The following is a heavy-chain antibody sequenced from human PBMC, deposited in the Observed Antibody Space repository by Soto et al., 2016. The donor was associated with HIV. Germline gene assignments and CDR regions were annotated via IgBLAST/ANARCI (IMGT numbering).Heavy chain of an antibody. CDR3: ARDIGANDYSSGSSGFDY. D-gene: IGHD6-19*01. CDR2: ISYDGSNK. Sequence: VQLVESGGGVVQPGRSLRLSCAASGFTFSSYAMHWVRQAPGKGLEWVAVISYDGSNKYYADSVKGRFTISRDNSKNTLYLQMNSLRAEDTAVYYCARDIGANDYSSGSSGFDYWGQGTLVTVSS. CDR1: GFTFSSYA. J-gene: IGHJ4*02. V-gene: IGHV3-30*04.